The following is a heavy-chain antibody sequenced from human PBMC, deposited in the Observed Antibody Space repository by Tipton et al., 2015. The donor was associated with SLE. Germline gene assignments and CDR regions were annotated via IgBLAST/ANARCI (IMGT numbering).Heavy chain of an antibody. CDR2: ISGSGDST. J-gene: IGHJ4*02. D-gene: IGHD1-7*01. Sequence: SLRLSCAASGFTFSSYAMNWVRQASGKGLEWVSGISGSGDSTYCADSVKGRFTISRDNSKNTLYLQMNSLRAEDTAIYYCAKASRTTGYYFDYWGQGTLVTVSS. V-gene: IGHV3-23*01. CDR1: GFTFSSYA. CDR3: AKASRTTGYYFDY.